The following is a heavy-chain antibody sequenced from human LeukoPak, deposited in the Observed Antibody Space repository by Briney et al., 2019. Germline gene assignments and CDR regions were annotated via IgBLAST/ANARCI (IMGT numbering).Heavy chain of an antibody. CDR1: GFTFSSYW. V-gene: IGHV3-7*03. CDR3: ARDVTFGGVIAHYFDY. CDR2: IKQDRSEK. D-gene: IGHD3-16*02. Sequence: GGSLRLSCAASGFTFSSYWMSWVRQAPGKGLEWVANIKQDRSEKYYVDSVKGRFTISRDNAKNSLYLQMNSLRAEDTAVYYCARDVTFGGVIAHYFDYWGQGTLVTVSS. J-gene: IGHJ4*02.